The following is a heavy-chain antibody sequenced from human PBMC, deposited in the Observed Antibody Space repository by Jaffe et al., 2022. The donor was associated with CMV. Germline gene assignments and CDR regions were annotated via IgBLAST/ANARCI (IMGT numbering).Heavy chain of an antibody. CDR1: GFTFSNYW. D-gene: IGHD4-17*01. J-gene: IGHJ1*01. CDR2: IDNAGSRT. Sequence: EVQLVESGGDLVQPGGSLRLSCAASGFTFSNYWMFWVRQVPGKGLVWVSRIDNAGSRTSYADSVKGRFTISRDNAKNTLYLEMNTLRSEDTGVYYCARYGDYVTGFQHWGQGTLVTVSS. V-gene: IGHV3-74*01. CDR3: ARYGDYVTGFQH.